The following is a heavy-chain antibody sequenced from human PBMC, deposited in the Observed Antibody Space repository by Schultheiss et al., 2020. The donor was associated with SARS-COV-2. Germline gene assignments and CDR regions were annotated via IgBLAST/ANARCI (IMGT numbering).Heavy chain of an antibody. CDR3: ARNAARLITRAQFDY. CDR1: GFTFSSYW. CDR2: IKPDGSEK. V-gene: IGHV3-7*01. Sequence: GGSLRLSCAASGFTFSSYWMHWVRQAPGKGLEWVANIKPDGSEKFYVDSVKGRFTLSRDNAKNSLYLQMNSLRAEDTAVYYCARNAARLITRAQFDYWGQGTLVTVSS. J-gene: IGHJ4*02. D-gene: IGHD6-6*01.